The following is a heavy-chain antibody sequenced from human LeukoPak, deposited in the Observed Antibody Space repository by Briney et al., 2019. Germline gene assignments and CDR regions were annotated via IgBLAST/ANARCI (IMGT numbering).Heavy chain of an antibody. J-gene: IGHJ3*02. V-gene: IGHV3-30*18. Sequence: GGSLRLSCAASGFTFSSYGMHWVRQAPGKGLEWVAVISYDGSNKYYADSVKGRLTISRDNSKNTLHLQMNSLRAEDTAVYYCAKDIHSYGYDVLSEGAFDIWGQGTMVTVSS. CDR2: ISYDGSNK. CDR1: GFTFSSYG. CDR3: AKDIHSYGYDVLSEGAFDI. D-gene: IGHD5-18*01.